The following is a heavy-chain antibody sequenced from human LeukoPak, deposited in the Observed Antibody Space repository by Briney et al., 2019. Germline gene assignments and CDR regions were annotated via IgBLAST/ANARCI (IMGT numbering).Heavy chain of an antibody. Sequence: GSSVKVSCKASGGTFSSYAISWVRQAPGQGLEWMGWISGYNGKTNYAVKLPGRVTVTTDISTSTAYMELRSLRSDDTAVYYCARACTSTSCHENNWFDPWGQGTLVIVSS. CDR1: GGTFSSYA. CDR3: ARACTSTSCHENNWFDP. D-gene: IGHD2-2*01. J-gene: IGHJ5*02. CDR2: ISGYNGKT. V-gene: IGHV1-18*01.